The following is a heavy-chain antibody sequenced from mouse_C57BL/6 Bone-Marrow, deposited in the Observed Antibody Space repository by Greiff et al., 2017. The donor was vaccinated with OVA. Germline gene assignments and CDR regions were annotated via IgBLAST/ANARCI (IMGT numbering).Heavy chain of an antibody. CDR2: IDPSDSYT. CDR3: AKLLRDRYFDV. D-gene: IGHD1-1*01. J-gene: IGHJ1*03. V-gene: IGHV1-59*01. CDR1: GYTFTSYW. Sequence: QVQLQQPGAELVRPGTSVKLSCKASGYTFTSYWMHWVKQRPGQGLEWIGVIDPSDSYTNYNQKFKGKATLTVDTSSSTAYMQLSSLTSEDSAVYYCAKLLRDRYFDVWGTGTTVTVSS.